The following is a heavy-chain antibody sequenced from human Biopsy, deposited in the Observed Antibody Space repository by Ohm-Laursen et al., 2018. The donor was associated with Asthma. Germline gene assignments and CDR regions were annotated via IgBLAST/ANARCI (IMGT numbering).Heavy chain of an antibody. J-gene: IGHJ4*02. CDR2: LSYNGNNK. V-gene: IGHV3-30*03. CDR3: ARGKTWGRSYYFDY. Sequence: SLRLSCSASGFILSNYDMHWVRQAPGKGLEWVAVLSYNGNNKYYADSVKGRFTISRDNSKDTLYLQVNSLRGDDTAVYYCARGKTWGRSYYFDYWGQGTLVTVSS. CDR1: GFILSNYD. D-gene: IGHD6-6*01.